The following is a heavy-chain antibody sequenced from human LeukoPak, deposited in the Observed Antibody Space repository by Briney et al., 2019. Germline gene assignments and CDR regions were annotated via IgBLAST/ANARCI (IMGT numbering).Heavy chain of an antibody. D-gene: IGHD3-3*01. V-gene: IGHV3-33*01. J-gene: IGHJ4*02. CDR3: ARDYVFWSGYYLLDY. CDR2: IWYDGSNK. Sequence: GRSLRLSCAASGFTFSSYGTHWVRQAPGKGLEWVAVIWYDGSNKYYADSVKGRFTISRDNFKNTLYLQMNSLRAEDTAVYYCARDYVFWSGYYLLDYWGQGTLVTVSS. CDR1: GFTFSSYG.